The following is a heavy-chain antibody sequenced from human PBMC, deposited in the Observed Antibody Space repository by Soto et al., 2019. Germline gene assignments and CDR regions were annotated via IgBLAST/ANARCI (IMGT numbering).Heavy chain of an antibody. Sequence: SETLSLTCTVSGGSITSSSYYWGWIRQPPGKGLEWIGSIYYSGSTYYNPSLKSRVTISVDTSKNQFSLKLSSVTAANTAVYYCWRVANSYYGPGAKDYWRRGTVVPVSS. D-gene: IGHD3-10*01. V-gene: IGHV4-39*07. CDR1: GGSITSSSYY. CDR3: WRVANSYYGPGAKDY. CDR2: IYYSGST. J-gene: IGHJ4*02.